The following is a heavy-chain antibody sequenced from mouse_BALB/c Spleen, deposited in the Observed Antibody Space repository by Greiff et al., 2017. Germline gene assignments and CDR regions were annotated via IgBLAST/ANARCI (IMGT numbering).Heavy chain of an antibody. CDR1: GYAFTNYL. CDR3: LIMGFAY. V-gene: IGHV1-54*01. D-gene: IGHD2-4*01. Sequence: QVQLQQSGAELVRPGTSVKVSCKASGYAFTNYLIEWVKQRPGQGLEWIGVINPGSGGTNYNEKFKGKATLTADKSSSTAYMQLSSLTSDDSAVYFCLIMGFAYWGQGTLVTVSA. J-gene: IGHJ3*01. CDR2: INPGSGGT.